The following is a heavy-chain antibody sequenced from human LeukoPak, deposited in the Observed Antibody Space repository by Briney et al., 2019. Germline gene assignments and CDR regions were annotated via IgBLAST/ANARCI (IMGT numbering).Heavy chain of an antibody. J-gene: IGHJ4*02. D-gene: IGHD6-13*01. V-gene: IGHV3-73*01. CDR2: IRSKANSYAT. CDR1: GFTFSGSA. Sequence: GGSLTLSCAASGFTFSGSAMHWVRQASGKGLEWVGRIRSKANSYATAYAASVKGRFTISRDDSKNTAYLQMNSLKTEDTAVYYCTLNLLYSSSWYGWGQGTLVTVSS. CDR3: TLNLLYSSSWYG.